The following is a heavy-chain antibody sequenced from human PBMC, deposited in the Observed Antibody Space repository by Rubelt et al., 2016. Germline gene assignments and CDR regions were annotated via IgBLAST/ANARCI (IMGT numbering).Heavy chain of an antibody. Sequence: QVQLVQSGAEVKKPGASVKVSCKASGYTFTSYGISWVRQAPGQGLEWMGWISAYNGKPNYAQKLQGRVTMTTDTSTSTAYMELRSLRSDDTAVYYCARDRIRIAARQGWYFDLWGRGTLVTVSS. CDR1: GYTFTSYG. CDR3: ARDRIRIAARQGWYFDL. CDR2: ISAYNGKP. D-gene: IGHD6-6*01. J-gene: IGHJ2*01. V-gene: IGHV1-18*01.